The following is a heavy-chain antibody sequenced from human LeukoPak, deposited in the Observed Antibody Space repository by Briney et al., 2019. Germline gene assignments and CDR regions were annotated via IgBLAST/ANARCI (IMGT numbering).Heavy chain of an antibody. V-gene: IGHV4-38-2*01. J-gene: IGHJ4*01. Sequence: SETLSLTCAVSSYSITGGSSWGWIRHPPGKGLEWVGSIFHSGDTYYTPSFKGRLTMPLDTSKNQSSLKLTSVTPAAPPFFYCARFTYVADMLYQYVDYWRDGILVTVSS. CDR2: IFHSGDT. D-gene: IGHD3-16*02. CDR1: SYSITGGSS. CDR3: ARFTYVADMLYQYVDY.